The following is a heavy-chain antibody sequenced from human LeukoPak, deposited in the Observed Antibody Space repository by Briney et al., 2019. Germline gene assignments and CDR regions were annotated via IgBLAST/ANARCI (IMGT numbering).Heavy chain of an antibody. CDR2: ISGSGGTM. Sequence: GGSLRLSCAASGFTFSSNAMRWVRQAPGKGLEWASAISGSGGTMLYADSVKGRFTISRDNPRNTVSLQMNSLRAEDTAIYYCARGSGAYFDYWGLGTLVIVSS. CDR1: GFTFSSNA. V-gene: IGHV3-23*01. J-gene: IGHJ4*02. D-gene: IGHD3-10*01. CDR3: ARGSGAYFDY.